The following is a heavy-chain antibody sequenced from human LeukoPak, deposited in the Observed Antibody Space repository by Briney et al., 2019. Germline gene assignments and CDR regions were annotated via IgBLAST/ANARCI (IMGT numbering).Heavy chain of an antibody. D-gene: IGHD2-21*02. CDR3: AKDFVVVPGNVNYFDY. CDR1: GFTFSKYG. CDR2: ISDSGGST. V-gene: IGHV3-23*01. J-gene: IGHJ4*02. Sequence: GGTLRLSCAASGFTFSKYGMSWVRQAPGKGLEWVSGISDSGGSTYYADSVQGRFTVSRDNSKNTLYVQMKSLRAEDTAVYYCAKDFVVVPGNVNYFDYWGQGTLVTVSS.